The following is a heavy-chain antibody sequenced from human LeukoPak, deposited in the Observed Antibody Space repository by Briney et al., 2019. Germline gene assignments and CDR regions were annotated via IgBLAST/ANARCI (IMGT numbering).Heavy chain of an antibody. CDR2: SNYRGST. Sequence: PSETLSLTCTVSGGSISSYYWSWIRQPPGKGLEWIGYSNYRGSTDYKPSLKSRVTFSVDTSKTQFSLRLSSVTAADTAVYYCGRRTYYDTFTCYNYLYFDLWGRGTLVTVSS. CDR1: GGSISSYY. J-gene: IGHJ2*01. CDR3: GRRTYYDTFTCYNYLYFDL. D-gene: IGHD3-9*01. V-gene: IGHV4-59*01.